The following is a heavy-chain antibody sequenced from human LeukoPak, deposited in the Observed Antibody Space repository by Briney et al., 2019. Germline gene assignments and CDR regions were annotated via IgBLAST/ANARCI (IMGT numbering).Heavy chain of an antibody. Sequence: GGSLRLSCAASGFTFSSYAMSWVRQAPGKGLGWVSAISGSGGSTYYADSVKGRFTISRDNSKNTLYLQMNSLRAEDTAVYYCARGQGDTRWGNWFDPWGQGTLVTVSS. J-gene: IGHJ5*02. D-gene: IGHD3-16*01. CDR1: GFTFSSYA. CDR2: ISGSGGST. CDR3: ARGQGDTRWGNWFDP. V-gene: IGHV3-23*01.